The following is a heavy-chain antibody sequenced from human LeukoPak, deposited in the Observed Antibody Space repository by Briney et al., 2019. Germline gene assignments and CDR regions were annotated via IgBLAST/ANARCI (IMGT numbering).Heavy chain of an antibody. D-gene: IGHD1-26*01. Sequence: SETLSLTCAVYGGSFSGYYWSWIRQPPGKGLEWIGNIYHSGSTNYNPSLKSRVTMSVDTSKDQFSLKLSSVTAADTAVYYCARDTSGSYYNSWGQGTLVTVSS. CDR2: IYHSGST. CDR3: ARDTSGSYYNS. CDR1: GGSFSGYY. J-gene: IGHJ4*02. V-gene: IGHV4-34*11.